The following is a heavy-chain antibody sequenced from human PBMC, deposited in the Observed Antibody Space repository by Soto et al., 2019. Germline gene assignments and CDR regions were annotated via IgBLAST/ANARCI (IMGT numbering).Heavy chain of an antibody. Sequence: EVQLFESGGGLVQPGGSLRLSCAASGFTFSSYAMRWVRQAPVKGLEWVSAISGSGGSTYYADSVKGRFTISRDNSKNTLYLQMNSLRAEDTAVYYCARRGSGSYYDYWGQGTLGTVSS. CDR1: GFTFSSYA. D-gene: IGHD1-26*01. CDR2: ISGSGGST. V-gene: IGHV3-23*01. CDR3: ARRGSGSYYDY. J-gene: IGHJ4*02.